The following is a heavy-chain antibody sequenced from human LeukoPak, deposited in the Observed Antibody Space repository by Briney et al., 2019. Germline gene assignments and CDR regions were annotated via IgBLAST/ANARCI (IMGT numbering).Heavy chain of an antibody. CDR3: ARDGSTNDAFDI. V-gene: IGHV4-30-4*01. D-gene: IGHD3-10*01. CDR2: IYYSGST. CDR1: GGSISSGDYY. Sequence: SETLSLTCTVSGGSISSGDYYWSWIRQPPGKGLEWIGYIYYSGSTYYNPSLKSRVTISVDTSKNQFSLKLSSVTAADTAVYYCARDGSTNDAFDIWGQGTMVTVSS. J-gene: IGHJ3*02.